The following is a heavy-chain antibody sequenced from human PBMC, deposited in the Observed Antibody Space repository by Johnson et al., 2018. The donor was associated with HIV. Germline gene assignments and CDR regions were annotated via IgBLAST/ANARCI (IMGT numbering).Heavy chain of an antibody. Sequence: QVQLVESGGGVVQPGRSLRLSCAASGFTFSSYGMHWVRQAPGKGLEWVAVISYDGSNQYYADSVKGRFTISRDNSKNTLYLQMNSLRPEDTGLYYCSKDGVSWSYSLDVWGQGTMVSVSS. D-gene: IGHD3-16*01. CDR3: SKDGVSWSYSLDV. J-gene: IGHJ3*01. CDR2: ISYDGSNQ. V-gene: IGHV3-30*18. CDR1: GFTFSSYG.